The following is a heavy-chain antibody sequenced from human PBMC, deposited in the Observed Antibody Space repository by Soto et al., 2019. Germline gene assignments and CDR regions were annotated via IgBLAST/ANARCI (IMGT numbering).Heavy chain of an antibody. J-gene: IGHJ6*02. CDR2: IYYSGST. Sequence: PSETLSLTCTVSGGSISSYYWSWIRQPPGKGLEWIGYIYYSGSTNYNPSLKSRVTISVDTSKNQFSLKLSSVTAADTAVYYCARDGDILTGYNASDVWGQGPTVTVSS. D-gene: IGHD3-9*01. V-gene: IGHV4-59*01. CDR3: ARDGDILTGYNASDV. CDR1: GGSISSYY.